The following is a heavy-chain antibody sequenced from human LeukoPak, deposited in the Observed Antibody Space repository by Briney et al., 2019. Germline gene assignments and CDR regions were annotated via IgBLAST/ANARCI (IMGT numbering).Heavy chain of an antibody. CDR1: GFTFSTYF. Sequence: PGGSLRLSCAASGFTFSTYFMSWVRQAPGKGLEWVSSVSSDGGDTYYADAVKGRFTISRDNPRNTLHLQMSGLRAEDTAVYYCTRITPDHTTWWGVFDPWGQGTLVTVSS. D-gene: IGHD2-8*02. V-gene: IGHV3-23*01. CDR3: TRITPDHTTWWGVFDP. CDR2: VSSDGGDT. J-gene: IGHJ5*02.